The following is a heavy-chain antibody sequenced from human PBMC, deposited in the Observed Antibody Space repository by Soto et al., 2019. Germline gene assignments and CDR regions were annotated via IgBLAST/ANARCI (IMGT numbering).Heavy chain of an antibody. CDR2: IYTSGST. CDR3: AREDSYGWSGESLDV. V-gene: IGHV4-4*07. Sequence: PSETLSLTCTVSGGSISSYYWSWIRQPSGKGLEWIGRIYTSGSTNYNPSLKSRAIISDDTSKNQFSLTLTSVTAADTAVYYCAREDSYGWSGESLDVWGQGTTVTVSS. CDR1: GGSISSYY. D-gene: IGHD6-19*01. J-gene: IGHJ6*02.